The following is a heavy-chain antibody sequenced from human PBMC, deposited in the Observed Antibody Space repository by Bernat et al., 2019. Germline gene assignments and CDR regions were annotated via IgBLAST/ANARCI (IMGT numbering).Heavy chain of an antibody. Sequence: QLQLQESGPGLVKPSETLSLTCTVSAGSISSNNYFWGWIREPPGKGLEWIGSVYSSGSTYYNPSLKGRVTISVDTSKNQFSLKLSSVTAADTAVYYCASCITIFGVATTEYYYYYMDVWGKGTTVTVSS. V-gene: IGHV4-39*01. D-gene: IGHD3-3*01. CDR1: AGSISSNNYF. CDR3: ASCITIFGVATTEYYYYYMDV. J-gene: IGHJ6*03. CDR2: VYSSGST.